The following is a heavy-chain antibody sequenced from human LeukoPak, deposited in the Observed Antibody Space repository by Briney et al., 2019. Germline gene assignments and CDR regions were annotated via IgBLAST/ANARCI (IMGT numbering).Heavy chain of an antibody. D-gene: IGHD1-26*01. V-gene: IGHV3-23*01. J-gene: IGHJ4*02. CDR2: ISGSGGST. CDR3: AASIVGATLVGY. Sequence: GGSLRLSCAASGFTFSSYWMHWIRQAPGKGLEWVSAISGSGGSTYYADSVKGRFTISRDNSKNTLYLQMNSLRAEDTAVYYCAASIVGATLVGYWGQGTLVTVSS. CDR1: GFTFSSYW.